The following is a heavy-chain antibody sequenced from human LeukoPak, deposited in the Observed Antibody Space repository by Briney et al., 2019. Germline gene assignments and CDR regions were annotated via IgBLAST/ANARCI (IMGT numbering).Heavy chain of an antibody. CDR3: ASGEVAPVGY. CDR2: IKQDGSEK. V-gene: IGHV3-7*01. Sequence: GGSLRLSCAASGFTFSSYAMHWVRQAPGKGLEWVANIKQDGSEKYYVDSVKGRFTISRDNAKNSLYLQMNSLRAEDTAVYYCASGEVAPVGYWGQGTLVTVSS. J-gene: IGHJ4*02. D-gene: IGHD2-15*01. CDR1: GFTFSSYA.